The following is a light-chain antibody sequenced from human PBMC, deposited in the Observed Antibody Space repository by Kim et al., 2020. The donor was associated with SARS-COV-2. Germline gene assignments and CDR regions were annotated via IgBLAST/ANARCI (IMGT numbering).Light chain of an antibody. CDR1: KLGDKY. CDR3: QAWDSSTAEV. CDR2: QDS. V-gene: IGLV3-1*01. Sequence: SYELTQPPSVSVSPGQTASITCSGDKLGDKYACWYQQKPGQSPVLVIYQDSKRPSGIPERFSGSNSGNTATLNISGTQAMDEADYYCQAWDSSTAEVFGG. J-gene: IGLJ2*01.